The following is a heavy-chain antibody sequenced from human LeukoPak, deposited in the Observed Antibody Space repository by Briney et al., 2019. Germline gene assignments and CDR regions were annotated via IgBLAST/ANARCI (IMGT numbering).Heavy chain of an antibody. CDR1: GGTFSNYA. CDR2: IIPIFGTA. Sequence: SVKVSCKASGGTFSNYAISWVRQAPGQGLEWMGGIIPIFGTANYAQKFQGRVTITADESTSTAYMELSSLRSEDTAVYYCATPQHYYDSSGYDDAFDIWGQGTMVTVSS. V-gene: IGHV1-69*13. CDR3: ATPQHYYDSSGYDDAFDI. D-gene: IGHD3-22*01. J-gene: IGHJ3*02.